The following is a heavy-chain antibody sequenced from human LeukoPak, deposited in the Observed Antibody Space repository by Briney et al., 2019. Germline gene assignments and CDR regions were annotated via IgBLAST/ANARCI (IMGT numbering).Heavy chain of an antibody. V-gene: IGHV3-23*01. CDR3: ARGGFGHNMDV. Sequence: GGSLRLSCAASGFRFSGYVMSWVRQAPGKGLEYVSSIDFSDDGASYYADSVKGRFTISRDNAKNTVYLQMNSLRVEDTAIYYCARGGFGHNMDVWGEGTTVTVSS. D-gene: IGHD3-3*01. CDR2: IDFSDDGAS. J-gene: IGHJ6*03. CDR1: GFRFSGYV.